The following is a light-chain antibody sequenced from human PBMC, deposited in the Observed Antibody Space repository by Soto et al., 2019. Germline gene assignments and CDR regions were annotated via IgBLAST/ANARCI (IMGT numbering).Light chain of an antibody. Sequence: EIVLTQSPGTLYLSPGERATLSCRASQSVSSSYLAWYQQKPGQAPRLLIYGASSRATGIPDRFSGSGSGTDFTLTISRLEPEDCAVYYCQQYGSSSWTFGQGTKVEIK. J-gene: IGKJ1*01. CDR2: GAS. V-gene: IGKV3-20*01. CDR3: QQYGSSSWT. CDR1: QSVSSSY.